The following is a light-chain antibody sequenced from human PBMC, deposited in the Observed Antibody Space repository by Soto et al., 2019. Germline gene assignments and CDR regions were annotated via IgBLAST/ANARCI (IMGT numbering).Light chain of an antibody. V-gene: IGLV1-44*01. CDR2: DTT. J-gene: IGLJ3*02. CDR3: AAWDDSLSWV. CDR1: SSNIGGEA. Sequence: QSVLAQPPSASGTPGQRVTISCSGGSSNIGGEAVSWYQQFPGKAPKLLIFDTTQRPSGVPDRFSGSKSGTSASLAISGLQSEDEAEYYCAAWDDSLSWVFGGGTKVTVL.